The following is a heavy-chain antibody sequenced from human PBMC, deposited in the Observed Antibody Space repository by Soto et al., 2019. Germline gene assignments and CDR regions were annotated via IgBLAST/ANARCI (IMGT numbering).Heavy chain of an antibody. CDR1: GYTLTSYA. Sequence: ASVKVSCKASGYTLTSYAMHWVRQAPGQRLEWMGWINAGNGNTKYSQKFQGRVTITRDTFASTAYMELSSLRSEDTAVYYCARGAATKIVVVMYDAFEIWGQGTMVTVSS. D-gene: IGHD3-22*01. CDR3: ARGAATKIVVVMYDAFEI. CDR2: INAGNGNT. V-gene: IGHV1-3*01. J-gene: IGHJ3*02.